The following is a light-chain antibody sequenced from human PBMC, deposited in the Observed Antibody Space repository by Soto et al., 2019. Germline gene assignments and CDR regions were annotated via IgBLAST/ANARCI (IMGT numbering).Light chain of an antibody. CDR1: SRDVGGYNY. Sequence: QSALTQPASVSGSPGQSITISCTGTSRDVGGYNYVSWYQKHPGRAPQLLVHDVSTRPSGVSYRFSGSKSGNTAFLTISGLQAEDVADYYCISYTTSSLYVFGTGTKVTVL. CDR3: ISYTTSSLYV. V-gene: IGLV2-14*01. CDR2: DVS. J-gene: IGLJ1*01.